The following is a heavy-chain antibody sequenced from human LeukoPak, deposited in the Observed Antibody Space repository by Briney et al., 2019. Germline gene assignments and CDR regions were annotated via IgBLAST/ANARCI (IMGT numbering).Heavy chain of an antibody. CDR2: IYYSGST. CDR1: GGSISSGDYY. J-gene: IGHJ1*01. D-gene: IGHD3-22*01. V-gene: IGHV4-30-4*01. CDR3: ARSRYYDSSGYQVWGH. Sequence: SETLSLTCTVSGGSISSGDYYWSWIRQPPGKGLEWIGYIYYSGSTYYNPSLKSRVTISVDTSKNQFSLKLSSVTAADTAVYYCARSRYYDSSGYQVWGHWGRGTLVTVSS.